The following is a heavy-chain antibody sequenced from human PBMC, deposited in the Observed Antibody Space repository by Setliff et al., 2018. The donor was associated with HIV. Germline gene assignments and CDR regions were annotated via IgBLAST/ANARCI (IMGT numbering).Heavy chain of an antibody. J-gene: IGHJ1*01. Sequence: SETLSLTCTVSGASLNSGSYFWSWVRQPAGKGLEWIGRIYTSGDTNYNPSLKSRVTISMDTSKKQFSLKLRSVTAADTAVYYCAREAEQDYDVVTETLVEGAYIQFWGQGSLVTVSS. V-gene: IGHV4-61*02. CDR2: IYTSGDT. CDR3: AREAEQDYDVVTETLVEGAYIQF. CDR1: GASLNSGSYF. D-gene: IGHD3-9*01.